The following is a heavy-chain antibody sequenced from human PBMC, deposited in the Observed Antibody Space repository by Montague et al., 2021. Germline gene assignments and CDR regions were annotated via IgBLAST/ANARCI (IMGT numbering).Heavy chain of an antibody. CDR2: ITGSSSSI. CDR1: GFTFSNFW. J-gene: IGHJ1*01. D-gene: IGHD6-19*01. V-gene: IGHV3-48*02. Sequence: SLRLSCAASGFTFSNFWMHWVRQAPGKGLVWVSYITGSSSSIYYADSVRGRFTISRDNPKNSLYLQMNSLRDEDTAVYYCARDSYSSGWYSAEYFQHWGQGTLVTVSS. CDR3: ARDSYSSGWYSAEYFQH.